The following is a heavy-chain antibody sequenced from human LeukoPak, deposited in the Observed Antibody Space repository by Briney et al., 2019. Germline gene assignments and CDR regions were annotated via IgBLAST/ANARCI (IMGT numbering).Heavy chain of an antibody. CDR2: IYYSGST. D-gene: IGHD6-19*01. CDR1: GGSISSGDYY. CDR3: ATSPGYSSGWDLNYFDY. J-gene: IGHJ4*02. V-gene: IGHV4-30-4*08. Sequence: PSETLSLTCTVSGGSISSGDYYWSWIRQPPGKGLEWIGYIYYSGSTYYNPSLKSRVTISVDTSKNQFSLKLSSVTAADTAVYYCATSPGYSSGWDLNYFDYWGQGTLVTVSS.